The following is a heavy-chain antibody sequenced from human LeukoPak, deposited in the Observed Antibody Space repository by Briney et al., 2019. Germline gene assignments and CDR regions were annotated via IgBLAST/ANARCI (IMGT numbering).Heavy chain of an antibody. J-gene: IGHJ4*02. V-gene: IGHV1-18*01. CDR1: GYTFTSYG. D-gene: IGHD4-17*01. CDR2: ISAYNGNT. Sequence: GASVKVSCKASGYTFTSYGISWVRQAPGQGLEWMGWISAYNGNTNYAQKLQGRVTMTTDTSTSTAYMELRSLRSDDTAVYYCARDPTPSTVTTKGLHFDYWGQGTLVTVSS. CDR3: ARDPTPSTVTTKGLHFDY.